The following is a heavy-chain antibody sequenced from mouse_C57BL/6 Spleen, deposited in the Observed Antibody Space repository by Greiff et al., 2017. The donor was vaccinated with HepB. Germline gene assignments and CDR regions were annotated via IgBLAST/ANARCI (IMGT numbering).Heavy chain of an antibody. V-gene: IGHV5-4*01. Sequence: EVHLVESGGGLVKPGGSLKLSCAASGFTFSSYAMSWVRQTPEKRLEWVATISDGGSYTYYPDNVKGRFTISRDNAKNNLYLQMSHLKSEDTAMYYCARDADYGSEYFDYWGQGTTLTVSS. CDR3: ARDADYGSEYFDY. D-gene: IGHD1-1*01. J-gene: IGHJ2*01. CDR2: ISDGGSYT. CDR1: GFTFSSYA.